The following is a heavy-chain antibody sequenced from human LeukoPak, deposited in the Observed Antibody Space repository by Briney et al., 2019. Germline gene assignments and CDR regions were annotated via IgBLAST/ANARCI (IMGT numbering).Heavy chain of an antibody. CDR3: ARDVAGDYEPLDYYYYYGMDV. D-gene: IGHD4-17*01. CDR1: GYTFTSYG. J-gene: IGHJ6*02. V-gene: IGHV1-18*03. Sequence: ASVKVSCKASGYTFTSYGISWGRQAPGQGLEWMGWISAYNGNTNYAQKLQGRVTMTTDTSTSTAYMDLRSLRSDDMDVYYCARDVAGDYEPLDYYYYYGMDVWGQGTTVTVSS. CDR2: ISAYNGNT.